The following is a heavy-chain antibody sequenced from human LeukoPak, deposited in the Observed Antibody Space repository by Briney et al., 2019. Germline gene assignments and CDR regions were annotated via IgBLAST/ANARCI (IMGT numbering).Heavy chain of an antibody. D-gene: IGHD2-15*01. CDR1: GYTFTSYG. Sequence: ASVNVSCKASGYTFTSYGISWVRQAPGQGLEWMGWISAYNGNTNYAQKLQGRVTMTTDTSTSTAYMELRSLRSDDTAVYYCARGGDIVVVVAAIDYWGQGTLVTVSS. CDR2: ISAYNGNT. V-gene: IGHV1-18*01. J-gene: IGHJ4*02. CDR3: ARGGDIVVVVAAIDY.